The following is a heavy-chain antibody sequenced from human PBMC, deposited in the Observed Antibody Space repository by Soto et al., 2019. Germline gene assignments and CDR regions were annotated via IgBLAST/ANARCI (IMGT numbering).Heavy chain of an antibody. CDR3: ARGPPPYYYDSSGYYYDGAFDI. V-gene: IGHV1-18*01. CDR1: GYTFTSYG. J-gene: IGHJ3*02. D-gene: IGHD3-22*01. Sequence: ASVKVSCKASGYTFTSYGISWLRQAPGQGLEWMGWISAYNGNTNYAQKLQGRVTMTTDTSTSTAYMELRSLRSDDTAVYYCARGPPPYYYDSSGYYYDGAFDIWGQGTMVTV. CDR2: ISAYNGNT.